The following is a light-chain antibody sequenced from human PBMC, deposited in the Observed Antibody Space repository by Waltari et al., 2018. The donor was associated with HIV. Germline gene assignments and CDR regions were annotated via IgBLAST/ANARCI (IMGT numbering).Light chain of an antibody. CDR1: QSVRSN. CDR3: QQRSNWRRSGLT. Sequence: EIVMTQSPATLSVSPGERATLSCRASQSVRSNLAWYQQKPGQAPRLLIYGASSRATGIPARFSGSGSGTEFTLTISSLEPEDFAVYYCQQRSNWRRSGLTFGGGTKVEIK. V-gene: IGKV3-15*01. J-gene: IGKJ4*01. CDR2: GAS.